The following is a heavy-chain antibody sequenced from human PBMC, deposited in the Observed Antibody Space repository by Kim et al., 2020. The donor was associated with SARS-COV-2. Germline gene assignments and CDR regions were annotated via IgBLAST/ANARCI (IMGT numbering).Heavy chain of an antibody. CDR1: GGTFSNHA. V-gene: IGHV1-69*13. Sequence: ASVKVSCKASGGTFSNHAITWVRQAPGQGLEWMGGIIPIFGTTNYAQKFQGRVTITADEFTSTAYMELSRLRSGDTAVYYCARVPCGGDCWVRLGYYGMDVWGQGTTVTVSS. J-gene: IGHJ6*02. CDR2: IIPIFGTT. D-gene: IGHD2-21*02. CDR3: ARVPCGGDCWVRLGYYGMDV.